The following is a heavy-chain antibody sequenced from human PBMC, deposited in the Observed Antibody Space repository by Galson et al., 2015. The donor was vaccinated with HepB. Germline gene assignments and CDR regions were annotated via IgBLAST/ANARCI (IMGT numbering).Heavy chain of an antibody. J-gene: IGHJ4*02. CDR2: INHSGST. D-gene: IGHD6-25*01. CDR1: GGSFSGYY. CDR3: ARGHRGRVDY. Sequence: LTCAVYGGSFSGYYWSWIRQPPGKGLEWIGEINHSGSTNYNPSLKSRVTISVDTSKNQFSLKLSSVTAADTAVYYCARGHRGRVDYWGQGTLVTVSS. V-gene: IGHV4-34*01.